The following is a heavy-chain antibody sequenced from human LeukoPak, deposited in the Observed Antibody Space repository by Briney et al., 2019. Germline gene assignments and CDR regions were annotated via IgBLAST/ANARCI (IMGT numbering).Heavy chain of an antibody. Sequence: PGGSLRLSCAASGFTFSSYAMNWVRQAPGKGLEWVSSISSSSSYIYYADSVKGRFTISRDNAKNSLYLQVNSLRAEDTAVYYCARERNYYGSGSPLDYWGQGTLVTVSS. V-gene: IGHV3-21*01. CDR1: GFTFSSYA. J-gene: IGHJ4*02. D-gene: IGHD3-10*01. CDR2: ISSSSSYI. CDR3: ARERNYYGSGSPLDY.